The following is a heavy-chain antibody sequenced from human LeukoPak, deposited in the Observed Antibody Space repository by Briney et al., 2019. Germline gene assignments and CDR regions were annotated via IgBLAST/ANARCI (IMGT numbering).Heavy chain of an antibody. J-gene: IGHJ4*02. CDR1: GDSISRYY. CDR3: ARVSAAGDFDY. Sequence: KASETLSLTCTVSGDSISRYYWSWIRQPAGKGLEWIGRISTSGSTNYNPSLMGRLTMSVDTSKNQFSLRLSSVTAADTAVYHCARVSAAGDFDYWGQGTLVTVSS. D-gene: IGHD6-13*01. V-gene: IGHV4-4*07. CDR2: ISTSGST.